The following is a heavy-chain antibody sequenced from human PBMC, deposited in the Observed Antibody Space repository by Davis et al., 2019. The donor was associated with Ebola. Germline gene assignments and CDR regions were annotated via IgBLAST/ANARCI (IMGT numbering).Heavy chain of an antibody. Sequence: GGSLRLSCAASGFTVSSNYMSWVRQAPGKGLEWVSVIYSGGSTYYADSVKGRFTISRDDSKSIVYLQMNSLKAEDTAVYYCTRGSYGGNSVYWGQGTLVTVSS. D-gene: IGHD4-23*01. CDR1: GFTVSSNY. V-gene: IGHV3-66*01. J-gene: IGHJ4*02. CDR2: IYSGGST. CDR3: TRGSYGGNSVY.